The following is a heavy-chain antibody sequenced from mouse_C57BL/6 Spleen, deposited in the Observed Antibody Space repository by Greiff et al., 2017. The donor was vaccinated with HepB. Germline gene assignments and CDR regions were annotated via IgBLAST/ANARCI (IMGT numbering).Heavy chain of an antibody. D-gene: IGHD2-5*01. Sequence: EVHLVESGGGLVKPGGSLKLSCAASGFTFSSYAMSWVRQTPEKRLEWVATISDGGSYTYYPDNVKGRFTISRDNAKNNLYLQMSHLKSEDTAMYYCARRDSNYWYFDVWGTGTTVTVSS. V-gene: IGHV5-4*01. CDR2: ISDGGSYT. CDR3: ARRDSNYWYFDV. J-gene: IGHJ1*03. CDR1: GFTFSSYA.